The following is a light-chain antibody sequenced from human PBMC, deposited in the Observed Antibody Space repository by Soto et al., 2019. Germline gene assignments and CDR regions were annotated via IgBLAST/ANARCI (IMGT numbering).Light chain of an antibody. Sequence: EILMTRSPANLSVSPWESSTLSCRASQSINRDLAWYEQKPGQTPRRVIYGASTWGTGVPPRFTGSGSGTEFTLTISNLQSEDFAVYYCQQYHSWPITFGQGTRLEI. J-gene: IGKJ5*01. V-gene: IGKV3D-15*01. CDR2: GAS. CDR3: QQYHSWPIT. CDR1: QSINRD.